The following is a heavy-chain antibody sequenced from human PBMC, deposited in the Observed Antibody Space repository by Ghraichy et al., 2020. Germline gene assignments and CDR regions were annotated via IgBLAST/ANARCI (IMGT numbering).Heavy chain of an antibody. J-gene: IGHJ4*02. Sequence: GGSLRLSCAGSGITLSAYSVSWVRQAPGKGLEWVSVISGSGSRTYYIDSVKGRFTISRDNSKNTVSLRMDIARVEDTAVYYCATERGYSGYDFVNWGQGTLVTVSS. CDR2: ISGSGSRT. CDR1: GITLSAYS. D-gene: IGHD5-12*01. CDR3: ATERGYSGYDFVN. V-gene: IGHV3-23*01.